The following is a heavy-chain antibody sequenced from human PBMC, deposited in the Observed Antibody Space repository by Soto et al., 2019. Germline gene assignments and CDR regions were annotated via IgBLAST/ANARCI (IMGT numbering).Heavy chain of an antibody. CDR2: IYRDGYT. V-gene: IGHV3-66*01. Sequence: PGGSLRLSCAASGFTVSSNYMTWVRQAPGKGLEWVSVIYRDGYTYYADSVKGRFTISRDNSKNTLYLQMNTLRAEDTAVYYCAREPPYPSYCSSTSCYGDYFDYWGQGTLVTVSS. CDR1: GFTVSSNY. D-gene: IGHD2-2*01. J-gene: IGHJ4*02. CDR3: AREPPYPSYCSSTSCYGDYFDY.